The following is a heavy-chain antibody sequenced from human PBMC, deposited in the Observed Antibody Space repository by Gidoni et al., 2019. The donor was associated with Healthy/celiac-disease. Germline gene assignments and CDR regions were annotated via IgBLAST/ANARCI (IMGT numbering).Heavy chain of an antibody. J-gene: IGHJ6*02. V-gene: IGHV5-10-1*01. CDR3: ARHENSYCTNGVCHYYGMDV. CDR2: IDPSDSYT. D-gene: IGHD2-8*01. Sequence: GKGLEWMGRIDPSDSYTNYSPSFQGHVTISADKSISTAYLQWSSLKASDTAMYYCARHENSYCTNGVCHYYGMDVWGQGTTVTVSS.